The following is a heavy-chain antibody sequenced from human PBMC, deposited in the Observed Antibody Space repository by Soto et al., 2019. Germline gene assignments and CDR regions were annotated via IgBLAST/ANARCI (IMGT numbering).Heavy chain of an antibody. CDR2: LIPIFGTA. CDR1: GGTFSSYA. J-gene: IGHJ6*02. V-gene: IGHV1-69*12. Sequence: QVQLVQSGAEVKKPGSSVKVSCKASGGTFSSYAISWVRQAPGQGLEWMGGLIPIFGTADYAQKFQGRVTIPADESTSTAYMELSSLRSDDTAVYSCATHTVVTPGNYYSGMDVWGQGPTVTVSS. CDR3: ATHTVVTPGNYYSGMDV. D-gene: IGHD4-4*01.